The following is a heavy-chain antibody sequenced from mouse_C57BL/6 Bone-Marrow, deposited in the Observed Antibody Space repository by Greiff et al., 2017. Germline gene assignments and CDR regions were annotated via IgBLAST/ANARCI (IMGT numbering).Heavy chain of an antibody. J-gene: IGHJ2*01. Sequence: QVQLQQPGAELVKPGASVKMSCKASGYTFTSYWITWVKQRPGQGLEWIGDIYPGSGSTNYNEKFTSKATLTVDTSSSTAYMQLSSLTSENSAVYYCAITTLVTWYYFDYWGQGTTLTVAS. CDR3: AITTLVTWYYFDY. CDR1: GYTFTSYW. D-gene: IGHD2-5*01. V-gene: IGHV1-55*01. CDR2: IYPGSGST.